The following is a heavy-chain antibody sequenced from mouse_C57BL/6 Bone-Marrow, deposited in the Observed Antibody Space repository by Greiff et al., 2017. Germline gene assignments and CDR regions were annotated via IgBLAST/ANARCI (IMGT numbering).Heavy chain of an antibody. CDR2: IYPTSGRT. CDR3: SRSGPPGRSFDY. V-gene: IGHV1-55*01. CDR1: GYAFTSYW. J-gene: IGHJ2*01. D-gene: IGHD3-1*01. Sequence: QVQLQQPGAEFVKPGASVKMSCKASGYAFTSYWITWVKQRPGQGLEWIGDIYPTSGRTNYNEKFKSKAILTVDTSSNTAYMQLSSLTSEDSAVFYCSRSGPPGRSFDYWGQGTTLTVSS.